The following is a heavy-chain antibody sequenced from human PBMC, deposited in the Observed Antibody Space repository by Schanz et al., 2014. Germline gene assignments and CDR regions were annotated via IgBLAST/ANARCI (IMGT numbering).Heavy chain of an antibody. CDR1: GFTLNNAW. CDR2: IKSKTDGGTR. D-gene: IGHD3-10*01. Sequence: EVQLVESGGGLVKPGGSLRLSCATSGFTLNNAWMNWVRQAPGKGLQWVARIKSKTDGGTRDYAAPVKGRFTISTDYPKTTVYPQMNSLKPEDPPVYYCTADLWFGAVWGVWWGQGTLVTVSS. J-gene: IGHJ4*02. CDR3: TADLWFGAVWGVW. V-gene: IGHV3-15*01.